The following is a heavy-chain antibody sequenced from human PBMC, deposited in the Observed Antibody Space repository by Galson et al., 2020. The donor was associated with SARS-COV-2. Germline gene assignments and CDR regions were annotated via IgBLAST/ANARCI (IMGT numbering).Heavy chain of an antibody. J-gene: IGHJ4*02. CDR3: ARGGTLRGRTMDY. D-gene: IGHD1-1*01. CDR1: GFTFKTYE. Sequence: GGSLRLSCEVSGFTFKTYEMNWVRQAPGKGLDWVSYISSGGSMIYYADSVKGRFTISRDNAQNSLSLLMNSLRAEDTAVYYCARGGTLRGRTMDYWGQGTPVNVSS. V-gene: IGHV3-48*03. CDR2: ISSGGSMI.